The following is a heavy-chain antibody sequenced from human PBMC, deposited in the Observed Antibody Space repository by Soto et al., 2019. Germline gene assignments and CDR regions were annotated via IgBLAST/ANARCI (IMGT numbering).Heavy chain of an antibody. Sequence: QVQLDESGGGVVQPGRSLRLSCEASGFTFSGYGMHWVRQAPGKGLEGVAVISYEGSTQYYAESVKGRFTISRDNAKNTLFLQMNGLRVEDTGIYYCAKDEGWRIQLWLGSYGLDVWGHGTTVTVSS. CDR2: ISYEGSTQ. J-gene: IGHJ6*02. CDR1: GFTFSGYG. CDR3: AKDEGWRIQLWLGSYGLDV. D-gene: IGHD5-18*01. V-gene: IGHV3-30*18.